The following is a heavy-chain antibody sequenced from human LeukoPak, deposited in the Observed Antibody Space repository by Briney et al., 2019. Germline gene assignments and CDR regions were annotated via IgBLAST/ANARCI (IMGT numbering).Heavy chain of an antibody. J-gene: IGHJ5*02. CDR1: GYTFTSYD. Sequence: ASVKVSCKASGYTFTSYDINWVRQAPGQGLEWMGGIIPIFGTANYAQKFQGRVTMTRNTSISTAYMELSSLRSEDTAVYYCARVQGYYGSGPGGWFDPWGQGTLVTVSS. D-gene: IGHD3-10*01. CDR3: ARVQGYYGSGPGGWFDP. CDR2: IIPIFGTA. V-gene: IGHV1-8*01.